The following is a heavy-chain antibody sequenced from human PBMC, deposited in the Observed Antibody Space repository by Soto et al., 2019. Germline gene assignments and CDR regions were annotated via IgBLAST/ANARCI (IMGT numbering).Heavy chain of an antibody. CDR1: GFTFSSFV. Sequence: EVQLLESGGGLVQPGESLRLSCAASGFTFSSFVLSWVRQAPGKGLEWVSGISGSGGRSYYTDSVKGRFTISRDNSKNTLYLQMNSLRAEDTAVYYCAKGNYGSGSYYNYFDYWGQGTLVTVSS. CDR2: ISGSGGRS. V-gene: IGHV3-23*01. CDR3: AKGNYGSGSYYNYFDY. D-gene: IGHD3-10*01. J-gene: IGHJ4*02.